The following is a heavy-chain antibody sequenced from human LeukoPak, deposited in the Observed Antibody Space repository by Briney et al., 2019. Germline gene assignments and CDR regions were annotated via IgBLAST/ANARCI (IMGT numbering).Heavy chain of an antibody. CDR3: VKGYSSGYLLDY. CDR1: GFTFSSYA. Sequence: PGGSLRLSCAASGFTFSSYAMSWVRHAPGKGLEWVAVIWYEGSNKYYADSVKGRFTISRDNSKNTLYLQMNSLRAEDRAVYYCVKGYSSGYLLDYWGQGTLVTVSS. J-gene: IGHJ4*02. D-gene: IGHD3-22*01. V-gene: IGHV3-33*06. CDR2: IWYEGSNK.